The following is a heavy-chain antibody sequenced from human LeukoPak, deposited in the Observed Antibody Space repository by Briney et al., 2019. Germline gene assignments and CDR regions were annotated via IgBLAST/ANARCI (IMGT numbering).Heavy chain of an antibody. CDR1: VASISMGSFY. CDR3: AREGDSGYCSGGRCYAWRNLDY. J-gene: IGHJ4*02. Sequence: ALSLTCTLSVASISMGSFYWGWIRQPAGKGLEWIGRIYVSGRTNYSPSLKSRVTISLDPAKTQFSLKMSSVTAAETGVYYCAREGDSGYCSGGRCYAWRNLDYWGQGTLVTVSS. D-gene: IGHD2-15*01. V-gene: IGHV4-61*02. CDR2: IYVSGRT.